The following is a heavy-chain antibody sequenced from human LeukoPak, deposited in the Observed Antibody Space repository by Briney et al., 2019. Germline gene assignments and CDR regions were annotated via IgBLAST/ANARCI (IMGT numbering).Heavy chain of an antibody. CDR1: GDSISSNY. CDR2: IYHSGST. V-gene: IGHV4-59*08. J-gene: IGHJ4*02. CDR3: ARLQYSGGWLQDY. D-gene: IGHD6-19*01. Sequence: PSETLSLTCTVSGDSISSNYWTWIRQPPGKGLEWIGYIYHSGSTNCDPFLKSRVTMSVDTYKNQFSPKLSSVTAADTAVYYCARLQYSGGWLQDYWGQGTLVTVSS.